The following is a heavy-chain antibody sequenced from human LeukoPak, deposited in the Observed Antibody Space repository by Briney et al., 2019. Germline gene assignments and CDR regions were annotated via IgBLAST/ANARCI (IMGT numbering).Heavy chain of an antibody. Sequence: ASVKVSCKASGYTFTSSYMHWVRQAPGQGLEWMGISNPSGGSTSYAQKFQGRVTMTRDTSTSTVYMELSSLRSEDTAVYYCAREETQDIVATIHYFEYWGQGTLVTVSS. D-gene: IGHD5-12*01. CDR3: AREETQDIVATIHYFEY. J-gene: IGHJ4*02. CDR1: GYTFTSSY. CDR2: SNPSGGST. V-gene: IGHV1-46*01.